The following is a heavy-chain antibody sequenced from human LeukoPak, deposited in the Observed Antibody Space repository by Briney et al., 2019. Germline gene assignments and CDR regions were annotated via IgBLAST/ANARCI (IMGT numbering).Heavy chain of an antibody. CDR2: INTDGITT. Sequence: GGSLRLSCAASGFTFSSYWMHWVRQAPGKGLVWVSRINTDGITTSYADSVKGRFTISRDNAKNTLYLQMNSLRADDTAVYYCARDKGQWLPLYYFDYWGQGTLVTVSS. V-gene: IGHV3-74*01. D-gene: IGHD6-19*01. J-gene: IGHJ4*02. CDR1: GFTFSSYW. CDR3: ARDKGQWLPLYYFDY.